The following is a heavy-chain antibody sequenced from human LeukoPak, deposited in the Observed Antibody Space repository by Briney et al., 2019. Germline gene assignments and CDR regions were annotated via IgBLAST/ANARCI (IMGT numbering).Heavy chain of an antibody. CDR3: ARVRTAAGIYYYYGMDV. Sequence: PGGSLRLSCAASGFTFSSYAMHWVRQAPGKGLEWVAVISYDGSNKYYADSVKGRFTISRDNSKNTLYLQMNSLRAEDTAVYYCARVRTAAGIYYYYGMDVWGQGTTVTVSS. J-gene: IGHJ6*02. CDR2: ISYDGSNK. V-gene: IGHV3-30-3*01. D-gene: IGHD6-13*01. CDR1: GFTFSSYA.